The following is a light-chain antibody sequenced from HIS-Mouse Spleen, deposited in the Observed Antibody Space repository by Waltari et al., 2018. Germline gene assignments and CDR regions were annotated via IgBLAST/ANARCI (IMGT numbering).Light chain of an antibody. CDR3: QQLNSYPPT. Sequence: LQLNPSPSFLVASGGDRITITCRARQGISSYLAWYQQKPGKAPKLLIYAASTLQSGVPSRFSGSGSGTEFTLTISSLQPEDFATYYCQQLNSYPPTFGQGTKVEIK. J-gene: IGKJ1*01. CDR1: QGISSY. CDR2: AAS. V-gene: IGKV1-9*01.